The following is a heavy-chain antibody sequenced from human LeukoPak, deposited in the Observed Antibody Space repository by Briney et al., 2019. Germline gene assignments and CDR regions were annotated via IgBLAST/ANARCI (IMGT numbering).Heavy chain of an antibody. V-gene: IGHV1-69*04. CDR2: IIPILGIA. D-gene: IGHD6-13*01. CDR3: VRLFHSSSCYDYFDY. Sequence: AASVKVSCKASGGTFSSYAISWVRQAPGQGLEWMGRIIPILGIANYAQKFQGRVTITADKSTSTAYMELSSLRSEDTAVYYCVRLFHSSSCYDYFDYWGQGTLVTVSS. J-gene: IGHJ4*02. CDR1: GGTFSSYA.